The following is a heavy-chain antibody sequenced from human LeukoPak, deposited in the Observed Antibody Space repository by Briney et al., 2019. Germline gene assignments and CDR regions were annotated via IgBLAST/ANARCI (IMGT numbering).Heavy chain of an antibody. Sequence: PGGSLRLSCAASGFTLSSYAMSWVRQAPGKGLEWVSLISGSAGSTYYADSVKGRFTVSRDNSKNTLYLQMNSLRAEDTAVYYCAKDSSGGSYYGNAFDIWGQGTMVTVSS. J-gene: IGHJ3*02. D-gene: IGHD1-26*01. CDR1: GFTLSSYA. V-gene: IGHV3-23*01. CDR3: AKDSSGGSYYGNAFDI. CDR2: ISGSAGST.